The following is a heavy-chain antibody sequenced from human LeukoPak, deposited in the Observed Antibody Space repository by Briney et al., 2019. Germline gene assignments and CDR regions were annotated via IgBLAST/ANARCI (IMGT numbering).Heavy chain of an antibody. J-gene: IGHJ4*02. CDR1: GGTFSSYA. CDR3: ASFTLAAAGSFDY. V-gene: IGHV1-69*06. Sequence: SVKVSCKASGGTFSSYAISWVRQAPGQGLEWMGGIIPIFGTANYALKFQGRVTITADKSTSTAYMELSSLRSEDTAVYYCASFTLAAAGSFDYWGQGTLVTVSS. D-gene: IGHD6-13*01. CDR2: IIPIFGTA.